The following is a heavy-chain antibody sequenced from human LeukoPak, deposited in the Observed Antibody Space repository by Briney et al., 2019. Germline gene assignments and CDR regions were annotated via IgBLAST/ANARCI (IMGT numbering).Heavy chain of an antibody. V-gene: IGHV7-4-1*02. J-gene: IGHJ4*02. CDR2: INTNTGNP. Sequence: GASVKVSCKASGYTFTSYAMNWVRQAPGQGLEWMGWINTNTGNPTYAQGFTGRFVFSLDTSVSTAYLQTSSLKAEDTAVYYCARDRYSGYDLGYFDYWGQGTLVTVSS. D-gene: IGHD5-12*01. CDR1: GYTFTSYA. CDR3: ARDRYSGYDLGYFDY.